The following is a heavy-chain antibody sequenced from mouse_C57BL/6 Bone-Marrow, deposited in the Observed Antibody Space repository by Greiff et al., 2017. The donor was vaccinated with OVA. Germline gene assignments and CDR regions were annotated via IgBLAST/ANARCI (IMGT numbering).Heavy chain of an antibody. CDR3: ARSPYGSSYGSFDY. D-gene: IGHD1-1*01. CDR2: IYPGDGDT. Sequence: VQLQQSGPELVKPGASVKISCKASGYAFSSSWMNWVKQRPGKGLEWIGRIYPGDGDTNYNGKFKGKATLTADKSSSTAYMQLSSLTSEDSAVYFCARSPYGSSYGSFDYWGQGTTLTVSS. J-gene: IGHJ2*01. CDR1: GYAFSSSW. V-gene: IGHV1-82*01.